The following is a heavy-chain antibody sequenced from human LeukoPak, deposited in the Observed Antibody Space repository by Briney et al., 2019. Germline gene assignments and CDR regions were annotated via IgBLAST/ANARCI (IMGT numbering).Heavy chain of an antibody. CDR1: GGSISSSSYY. D-gene: IGHD3-16*02. CDR2: IYYSGST. J-gene: IGHJ4*02. CDR3: ARLERVWGSYRSVHFDY. V-gene: IGHV4-39*01. Sequence: SETLSLTCTVSGGSISSSSYYWGWIRQPPGKGLEWIGSIYYSGSTYYNPSLKSRVTISVDTSKNQFSLKLSSVTAADTAVYYCARLERVWGSYRSVHFDYWGQGTLVTVSS.